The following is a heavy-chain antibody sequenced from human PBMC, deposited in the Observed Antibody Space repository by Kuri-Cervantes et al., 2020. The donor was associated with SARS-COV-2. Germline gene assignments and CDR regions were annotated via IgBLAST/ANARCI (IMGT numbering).Heavy chain of an antibody. CDR3: ASDLFGELATYFDY. J-gene: IGHJ4*02. V-gene: IGHV4-61*01. CDR1: GVSVTGGTYY. D-gene: IGHD3-10*01. CDR2: IYYSGST. Sequence: SETLSLTCAVSGVSVTGGTYYWAWIRQPPGKGLEWIGYIYYSGSTNYNPSLKSRVTISVDTSKNQFSLKLSSVTAADTAVYYCASDLFGELATYFDYWGQGTLVTVSS.